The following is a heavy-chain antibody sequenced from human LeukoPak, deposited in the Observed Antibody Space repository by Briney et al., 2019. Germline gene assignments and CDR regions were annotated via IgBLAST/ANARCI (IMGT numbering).Heavy chain of an antibody. Sequence: GASVKVSCKASGGTFSSYAISWVRQAPGQGLEWMGRIIPILGIANYAQKFQGRVTITADKSTSTAYMELSSLRSEDTAVYYCARGAAGGYGNARPRRAVGMDVWGQGTTVTVSS. CDR3: ARGAAGGYGNARPRRAVGMDV. CDR2: IIPILGIA. V-gene: IGHV1-69*04. CDR1: GGTFSSYA. J-gene: IGHJ6*02. D-gene: IGHD5-18*01.